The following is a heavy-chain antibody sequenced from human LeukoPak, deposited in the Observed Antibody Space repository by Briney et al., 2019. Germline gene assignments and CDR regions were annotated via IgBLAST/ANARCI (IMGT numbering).Heavy chain of an antibody. J-gene: IGHJ3*02. CDR3: ARDYGDYVGAAFDI. Sequence: ASVKVSCKASGYTFTSYGISWVRQAPGQGLEWMGWISAYNGNTNYAQKLQGRVIMTTDTSTSTAYMELRSLRSDDTAVYYCARDYGDYVGAAFDIWGQGTMVTVSS. V-gene: IGHV1-18*01. D-gene: IGHD4-17*01. CDR2: ISAYNGNT. CDR1: GYTFTSYG.